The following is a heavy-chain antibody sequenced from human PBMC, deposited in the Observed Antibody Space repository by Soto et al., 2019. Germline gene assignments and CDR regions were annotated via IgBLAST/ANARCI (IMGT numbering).Heavy chain of an antibody. D-gene: IGHD2-21*01. J-gene: IGHJ4*02. Sequence: QVQLQESGPGLVKPSETLSLTCTVSGGSISPYYWSWIRLPPGKGLEWIGYIYYSGSTNYNPSLRSRVTISVDTSKNQFSLRLSSVTAADTAVYYCARLGRRTVASHFDYWGQGTLTTVSS. CDR1: GGSISPYY. CDR3: ARLGRRTVASHFDY. V-gene: IGHV4-59*08. CDR2: IYYSGST.